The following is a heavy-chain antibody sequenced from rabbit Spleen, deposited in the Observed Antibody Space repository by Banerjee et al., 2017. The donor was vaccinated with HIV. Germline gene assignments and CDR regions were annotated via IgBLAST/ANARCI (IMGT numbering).Heavy chain of an antibody. CDR1: RFSFSYNSV. CDR2: INSNSGSA. Sequence: QEQLEESGGDLVKPGGSLKLSCTASRFSFSYNSVMCWVRQAPGKGLEWIACINSNSGSAVSPNWPKAQFSIPKPSSTPVTLQRPSLTAADTAAYFLARDLAGVFGWNFGWWGPGTL. CDR3: ARDLAGVFGWNFGW. J-gene: IGHJ4*01. V-gene: IGHV1S45*01. D-gene: IGHD4-1*01.